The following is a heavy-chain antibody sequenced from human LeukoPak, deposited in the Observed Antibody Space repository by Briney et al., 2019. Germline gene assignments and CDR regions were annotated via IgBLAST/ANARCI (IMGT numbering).Heavy chain of an antibody. CDR2: IYYSGST. CDR1: GGSISSYY. V-gene: IGHV4-59*08. D-gene: IGHD3-10*01. J-gene: IGHJ4*02. Sequence: SETLSLTCTVSGGSISSYYWSWIRQPPGKGLEWIGYIYYSGSTNYNPSLKSRVTISVDTSKNQFSLKLSSVTAADTAVYYCATPFDFARGGAFDYWGQGTLVTVSS. CDR3: ATPFDFARGGAFDY.